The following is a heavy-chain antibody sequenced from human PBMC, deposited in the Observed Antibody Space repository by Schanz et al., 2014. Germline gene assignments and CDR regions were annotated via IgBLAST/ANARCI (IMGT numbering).Heavy chain of an antibody. CDR1: GGSSSDCY. J-gene: IGHJ4*02. CDR2: INHSGGT. D-gene: IGHD3-10*01. Sequence: QVQLQQWGAGLLKASETLSLTCAVYGGSSSDCYWSWIRQPPGKGLEWIGEINHSGGTNYNPSLKSRVTMSVDTSKNQFSLILTYVTAADTAVYYCELITLDRGVRNDYWGQGTLVSVSS. CDR3: ELITLDRGVRNDY. V-gene: IGHV4-34*01.